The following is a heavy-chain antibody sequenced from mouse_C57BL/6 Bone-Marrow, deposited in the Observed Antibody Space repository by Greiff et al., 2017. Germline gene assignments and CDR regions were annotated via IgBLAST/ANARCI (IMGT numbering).Heavy chain of an antibody. J-gene: IGHJ3*01. V-gene: IGHV1-15*01. CDR3: TILSGFAY. CDR1: GFTFTDYE. CDR2: IDPETGGT. Sequence: VQLQQSGAELVRPGASVTLSCKASGFTFTDYEMHWVKQTPVHGLEWIGAIDPETGGTASNQKVKGKAILTADKSSSTAYFELRSLTSEDSAVYYCTILSGFAYWGQGTLVTVSA.